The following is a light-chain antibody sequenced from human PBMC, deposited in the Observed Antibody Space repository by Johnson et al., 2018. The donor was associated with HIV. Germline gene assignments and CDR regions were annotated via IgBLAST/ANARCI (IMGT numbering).Light chain of an antibody. CDR2: ENN. J-gene: IGLJ1*01. CDR1: YSNIGNNY. CDR3: GTWDSSLSAYV. V-gene: IGLV1-51*02. Sequence: QSVLTQPPSVSAAPRQTVTISCSGSYSNIGNNYVAWYQQLPGTAPKLLIYENNKRPSGIPDRFSGSKSGTSATLGITGLQTGDEADYYCGTWDSSLSAYVFGTGTKVTVL.